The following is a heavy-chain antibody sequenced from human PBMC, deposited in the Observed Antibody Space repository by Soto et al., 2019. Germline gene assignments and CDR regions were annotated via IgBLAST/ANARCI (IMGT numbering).Heavy chain of an antibody. CDR1: ADTFTSYY. CDR2: INPNGGST. D-gene: IGHD1-26*01. CDR3: ARSRYTGTYSGRFLDY. J-gene: IGHJ4*02. V-gene: IGHV1-46*01. Sequence: ASVKVSCKAPADTFTSYYIHWVRQAPGHGLEWMGIINPNGGSTRFAQTFQGRITMTRDTSTSTVYMELNSLRAEDTAMYFCARSRYTGTYSGRFLDYWGQGSLVTVSS.